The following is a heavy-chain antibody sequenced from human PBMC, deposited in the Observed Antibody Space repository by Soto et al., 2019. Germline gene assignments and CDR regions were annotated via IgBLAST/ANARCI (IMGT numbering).Heavy chain of an antibody. CDR2: IYYSRTT. Sequence: QVQLQESGPGLVKASQTLSLTCTVSGGTITTGGHFWSWIRQYPGKGLEWIGYIYYSRTTHYNPSLKSRVTISIDTSKNQFSLNLSSVTAADTAVYYCARVVSGSYLDYWGQGTLVTVSS. D-gene: IGHD1-26*01. CDR1: GGTITTGGHF. CDR3: ARVVSGSYLDY. J-gene: IGHJ4*02. V-gene: IGHV4-31*03.